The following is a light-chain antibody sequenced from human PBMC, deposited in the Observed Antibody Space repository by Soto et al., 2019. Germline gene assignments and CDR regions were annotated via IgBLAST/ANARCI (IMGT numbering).Light chain of an antibody. CDR1: QSVSSN. J-gene: IGKJ1*01. V-gene: IGKV3-15*01. CDR2: GAS. Sequence: EIVMTQSPATLSVSPGERATLSCRASQSVSSNLAWYQRKPGQAPRLLIYGASTRATDIPDRFSGSGSGTEFTLAISSLQSEDFAVYYCQQYNNRPPWTFGQGTKVDIK. CDR3: QQYNNRPPWT.